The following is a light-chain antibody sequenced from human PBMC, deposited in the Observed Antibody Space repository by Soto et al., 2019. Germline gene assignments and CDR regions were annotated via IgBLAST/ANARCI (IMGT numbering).Light chain of an antibody. V-gene: IGKV3-20*01. J-gene: IGKJ1*01. CDR2: GAS. Sequence: EILLTQSPVTLSLSPGERASLSCRASQSVSSSYLAWYQQKPGQAPRLLIYGASNRATGIPDRFSGSGSGTDFTLTISRLEPEDFAVYYCQQYGSSGTFGQGTKVDIK. CDR3: QQYGSSGT. CDR1: QSVSSSY.